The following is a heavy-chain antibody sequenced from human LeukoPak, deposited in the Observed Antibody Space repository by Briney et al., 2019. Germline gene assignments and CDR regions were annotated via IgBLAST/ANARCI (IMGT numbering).Heavy chain of an antibody. CDR3: ARDQKELAVAGVFDY. CDR2: IIPIFGTA. V-gene: IGHV1-69*05. CDR1: GGTFSSYA. D-gene: IGHD6-19*01. J-gene: IGHJ4*02. Sequence: GSSVKVSCKASGGTFSSYAISWVRQAPGQGLEWMGRIIPIFGTANYARKFQGRVTITTDESTSTAYMELSSLRSEDTAVYYCARDQKELAVAGVFDYWGQGTLVTVSS.